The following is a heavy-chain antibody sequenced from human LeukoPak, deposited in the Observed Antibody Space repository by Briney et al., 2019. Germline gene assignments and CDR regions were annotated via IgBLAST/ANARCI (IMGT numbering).Heavy chain of an antibody. CDR3: AREPFNHYYYGMDV. CDR1: GGSITSGGYY. J-gene: IGHJ6*02. D-gene: IGHD1-14*01. CDR2: IYYSGST. V-gene: IGHV4-31*03. Sequence: PSETLSLTCTVSGGSITSGGYYWSWIRQHPGKGLEWIVYIYYSGSTYYNPSLKSRVNISVHTSKNQFSLKLSSVTAADTAVYYCAREPFNHYYYGMDVWGQGTTVTVSS.